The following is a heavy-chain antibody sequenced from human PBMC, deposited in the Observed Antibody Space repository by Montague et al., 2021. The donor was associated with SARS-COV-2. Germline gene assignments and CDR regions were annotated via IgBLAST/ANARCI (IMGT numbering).Heavy chain of an antibody. CDR1: GDSVSRNTAF. Sequence: CAISGDSVSRNTAFWNWVRQSPSRGLEFLRRTYYRSKWQNDYAVSVRSRITINPDTSKNQFSLHLNSVTPEDTAVYYCSRGTLRFGMDVWGQGTTVTVSS. CDR2: TYYRSKWQN. CDR3: SRGTLRFGMDV. V-gene: IGHV6-1*01. J-gene: IGHJ6*02. D-gene: IGHD4-17*01.